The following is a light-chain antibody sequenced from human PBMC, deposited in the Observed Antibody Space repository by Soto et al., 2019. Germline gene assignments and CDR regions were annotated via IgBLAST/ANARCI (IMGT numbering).Light chain of an antibody. V-gene: IGLV2-14*01. Sequence: QSALTQPASVSGSPGQSITISCTGTSSDVGGYNYVSWYQQHPGKAPKLMTYDVSNRPSGVSNRFSGSKSGNTASLTISGLQAEDEADYFCSSYTSGSTPHVVFGGGTKLTVL. CDR2: DVS. CDR3: SSYTSGSTPHVV. CDR1: SSDVGGYNY. J-gene: IGLJ2*01.